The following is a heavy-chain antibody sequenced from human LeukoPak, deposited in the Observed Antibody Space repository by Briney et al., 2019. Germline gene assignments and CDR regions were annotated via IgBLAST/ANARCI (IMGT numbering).Heavy chain of an antibody. CDR3: ARAQQQLVHFDY. Sequence: SQTLSLTCAVSCGSISSGGYSWSWIRQPPGKGLEWIGYIYHSGSTYYNPSLKSRVTISVDRSKNQFSLKLSSVTAADTAVYYCARAQQQLVHFDYWGQGTLVTVSS. D-gene: IGHD6-13*01. CDR2: IYHSGST. J-gene: IGHJ4*02. CDR1: CGSISSGGYS. V-gene: IGHV4-30-2*01.